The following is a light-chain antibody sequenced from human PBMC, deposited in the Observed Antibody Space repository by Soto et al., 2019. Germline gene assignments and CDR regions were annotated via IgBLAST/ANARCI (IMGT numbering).Light chain of an antibody. J-gene: IGLJ1*01. CDR2: DNN. Sequence: QSVLTQPPSVSAAPGRTVTMSCSGGSSNIGNSCDSWYQQLPGTAARLLIYDNNERPSGIPDRFSASKSGTSATLGTTVLQNGDEADYYCGAWDGGMSAFVFGTGTKLTVL. CDR1: SSNIGNSC. CDR3: GAWDGGMSAFV. V-gene: IGLV1-51*01.